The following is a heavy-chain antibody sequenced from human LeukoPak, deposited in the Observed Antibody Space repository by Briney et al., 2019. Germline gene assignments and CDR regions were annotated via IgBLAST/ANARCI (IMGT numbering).Heavy chain of an antibody. D-gene: IGHD6-13*01. J-gene: IGHJ4*02. Sequence: ASVKVSCKASGGTFSSYAISWVRQAPGQGLEWMGGVIPIFGTVNYAQKFQGRVTITADESTSTAYMELSSLRSEDTAVYYCARRGVSSWYAGGFDYWGQGTLVTVSS. CDR1: GGTFSSYA. CDR3: ARRGVSSWYAGGFDY. CDR2: VIPIFGTV. V-gene: IGHV1-69*13.